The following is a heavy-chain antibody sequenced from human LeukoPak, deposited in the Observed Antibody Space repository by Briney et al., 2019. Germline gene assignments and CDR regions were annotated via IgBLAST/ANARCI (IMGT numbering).Heavy chain of an antibody. CDR3: ARPCMTTVTTYFDY. D-gene: IGHD4-11*01. V-gene: IGHV3-30-3*01. J-gene: IGHJ4*02. CDR2: ISYDGSNK. CDR1: GFTVSSNY. Sequence: GGSLRLSCAASGFTVSSNYMSWVRQAPGKGLEWVAVISYDGSNKYYADSVKGRFTISRDNSKNTLYLQMNSLRAEDTAVYYCARPCMTTVTTYFDYWGQGTLVTVSS.